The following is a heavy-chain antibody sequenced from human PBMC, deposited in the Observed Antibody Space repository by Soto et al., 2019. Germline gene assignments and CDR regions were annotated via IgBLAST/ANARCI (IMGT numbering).Heavy chain of an antibody. CDR2: IIPIFGTA. Sequence: ASVKVSCKASGGTFSSYAISWVRQAPGQGLEWMGGIIPIFGTANYAQKFQGRDTITADESTSTAYMELSSLRSEDTAVYYCARDRAYCGGDCQTNFDYWGQGTLVTVSS. J-gene: IGHJ4*02. V-gene: IGHV1-69*13. CDR1: GGTFSSYA. CDR3: ARDRAYCGGDCQTNFDY. D-gene: IGHD2-21*02.